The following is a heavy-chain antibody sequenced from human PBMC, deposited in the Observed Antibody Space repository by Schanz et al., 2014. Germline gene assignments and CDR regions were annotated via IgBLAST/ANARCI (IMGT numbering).Heavy chain of an antibody. V-gene: IGHV4-61*02. CDR1: GGSISSGSYY. CDR3: ARGHHPHGITVAARGFDP. Sequence: QVQLQESGPGLLKPSETLSLTCSVSGGSISSGSYYWNWIRQPAGKGLEWIGRVYTSGSTNYNPSLKSRVTISVDKPKKQFSLKVTSMTAADTAVYYCARGHHPHGITVAARGFDPWGQGTLVTVSS. D-gene: IGHD6-19*01. J-gene: IGHJ5*02. CDR2: VYTSGST.